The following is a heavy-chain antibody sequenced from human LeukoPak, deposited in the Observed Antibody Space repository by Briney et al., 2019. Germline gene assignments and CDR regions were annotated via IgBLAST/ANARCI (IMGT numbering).Heavy chain of an antibody. CDR3: AREGTFWRGYPYYHDY. D-gene: IGHD3-3*01. Sequence: PGRSLRLSSAASGFSFSSYGMHWVRQAPGQGLEWVALIWYDGSKKYYGDSVKGRFTVSRDDSKNTLYLQMNSLRAEDTAVYYCAREGTFWRGYPYYHDYWGQGTLVTVSS. V-gene: IGHV3-33*01. J-gene: IGHJ4*02. CDR1: GFSFSSYG. CDR2: IWYDGSKK.